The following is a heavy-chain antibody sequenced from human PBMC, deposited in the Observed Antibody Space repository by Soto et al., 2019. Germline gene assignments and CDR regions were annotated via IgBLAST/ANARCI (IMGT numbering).Heavy chain of an antibody. CDR2: VYHTGDT. CDR1: GGTVASSHW. J-gene: IGHJ5*02. V-gene: IGHV4-4*02. Sequence: SETLSLTCGVSGGTVASSHWWSWVRQSPGGGLEWIGNVYHTGDTNFNPSLQSRVTISVDKSNNQFSLRLNSLTAADTAVYFCAREIVTAGGNNYFDPWGPGTLVTVPS. CDR3: AREIVTAGGNNYFDP. D-gene: IGHD2-21*02.